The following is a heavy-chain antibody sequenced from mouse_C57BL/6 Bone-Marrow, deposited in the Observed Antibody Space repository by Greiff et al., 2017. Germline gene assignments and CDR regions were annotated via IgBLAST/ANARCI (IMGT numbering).Heavy chain of an antibody. J-gene: IGHJ2*01. CDR1: GYTFTSYG. CDR3: ASKEGGLRGDY. CDR2: IYPSSGNT. V-gene: IGHV1-81*01. D-gene: IGHD2-4*01. Sequence: VQLQESGAELARPGASVKLSCKASGYTFTSYGISWVKQRPGQGLEWIGEIYPSSGNTYYNEKFKGKATLTADKSSSTAYMELRSLASEDSAVYFCASKEGGLRGDYWGQGTTLTVSS.